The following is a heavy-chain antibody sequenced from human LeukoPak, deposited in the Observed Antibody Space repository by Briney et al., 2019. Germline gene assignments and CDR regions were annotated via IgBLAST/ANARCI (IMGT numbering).Heavy chain of an antibody. CDR1: GFTVSSNY. Sequence: GGSLRLSCAASGFTVSSNYMSWVRQAPGKGLEWVAVIWNDGSNQYYADSVKGRFTISRDNSKNALYLQLNSLRFEDTAVYYCARPSGTWGAFDIWGQGTMVTVSS. D-gene: IGHD1-7*01. J-gene: IGHJ3*02. CDR2: IWNDGSNQ. V-gene: IGHV3-33*08. CDR3: ARPSGTWGAFDI.